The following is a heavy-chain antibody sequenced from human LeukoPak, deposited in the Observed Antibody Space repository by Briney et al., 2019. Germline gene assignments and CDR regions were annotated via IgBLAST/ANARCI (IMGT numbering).Heavy chain of an antibody. J-gene: IGHJ4*02. CDR2: IRSKAYGGTT. V-gene: IGHV3-49*03. CDR1: GFTFGDYA. Sequence: GGSLRLSCTASGFTFGDYAMSWFRQAPGKGLEWVGFIRSKAYGGTTEYAASVKGRFTISRDDSKSIAYLQMSSLKTEDTAVYYCTRGDGYNRFREIDFDYWGQGTLVTVSS. D-gene: IGHD5-24*01. CDR3: TRGDGYNRFREIDFDY.